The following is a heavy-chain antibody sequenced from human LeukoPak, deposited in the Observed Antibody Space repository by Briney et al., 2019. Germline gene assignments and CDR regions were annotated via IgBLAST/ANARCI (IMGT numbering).Heavy chain of an antibody. V-gene: IGHV1-2*02. CDR3: ARDTGGSYXGXFXX. D-gene: IGHD1-26*01. Sequence: SCKXXGYTFTGYYXXWVRQGPGXXLEWMGWINPNSGGTNYAQKFQGRVTMTRDTSISTAYMELSRLRSDDTAVYYCARDTGGSYXGXFXXXGQ. CDR1: GYTFTGYY. CDR2: INPNSGGT. J-gene: IGHJ4*02.